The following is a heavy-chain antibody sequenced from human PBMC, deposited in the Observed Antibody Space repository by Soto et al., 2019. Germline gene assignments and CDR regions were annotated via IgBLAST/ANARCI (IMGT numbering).Heavy chain of an antibody. CDR3: AKKERTSVTTPTGNLHAFDI. V-gene: IGHV3-23*01. CDR2: ISGSGGST. D-gene: IGHD4-17*01. Sequence: PWGSLRLSCAASGFTFSSYAMSWVRQAPGKGLEWVSAISGSGGSTYYADSVKGRFTISRDNSKNTLYLQMNSLRAEDTAVYYCAKKERTSVTTPTGNLHAFDIWGQGTMVTVSS. J-gene: IGHJ3*02. CDR1: GFTFSSYA.